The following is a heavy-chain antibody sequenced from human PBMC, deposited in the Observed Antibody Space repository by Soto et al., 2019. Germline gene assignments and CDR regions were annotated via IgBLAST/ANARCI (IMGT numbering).Heavy chain of an antibody. J-gene: IGHJ4*02. D-gene: IGHD6-19*01. V-gene: IGHV1-18*01. CDR2: ISAYNGNT. Sequence: VASVKVSCKASGYTFTSYGISWVRQAPGQGLEWMGWISAYNGNTNYAQKLQGRVTMTTDTSTSTAYMELRSLRSDDTAVYYCARKVYSSGPRRLDYWGQGTLVTVSS. CDR1: GYTFTSYG. CDR3: ARKVYSSGPRRLDY.